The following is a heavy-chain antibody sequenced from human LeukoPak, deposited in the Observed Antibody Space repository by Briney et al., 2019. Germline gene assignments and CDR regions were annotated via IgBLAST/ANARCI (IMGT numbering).Heavy chain of an antibody. CDR2: INHSGST. D-gene: IGHD6-19*01. J-gene: IGHJ4*02. V-gene: IGHV4-34*01. CDR3: ARRRWLVPMPYYFDY. CDR1: GGSFSGYY. Sequence: SETLSLTCAVYGGSFSGYYWSWIRQPPGKGLEWIGEINHSGSTNYNPSLKSRVTISVDTSKNQFSLKLSSVTAADTAVYYCARRRWLVPMPYYFDYWGQETLVTVSS.